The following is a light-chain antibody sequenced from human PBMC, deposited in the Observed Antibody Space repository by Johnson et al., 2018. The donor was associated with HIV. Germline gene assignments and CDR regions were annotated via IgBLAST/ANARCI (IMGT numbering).Light chain of an antibody. Sequence: QSVLTQPPSVSAAPGQKVTISCSGSSSNIGNNYVSWYQQLPGTAPKLLIYENNKRPSGIPDRFSGSKSGTSATLGITGLQTGDEADYYCGTWDTSLSVGGVLGTGTKVTVL. J-gene: IGLJ1*01. CDR1: SSNIGNNY. CDR2: ENN. V-gene: IGLV1-51*02. CDR3: GTWDTSLSVGGV.